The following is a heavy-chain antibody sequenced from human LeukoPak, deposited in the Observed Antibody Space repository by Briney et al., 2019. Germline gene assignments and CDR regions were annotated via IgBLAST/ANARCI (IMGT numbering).Heavy chain of an antibody. V-gene: IGHV3-7*01. CDR3: AKPLMRDRWFGES. D-gene: IGHD3-10*01. J-gene: IGHJ5*02. Sequence: GGSLRLSCAASGFTFSSYWMSWVRQAPGKGLEWVANIKQDGSEKYYVDSVKGRFAISRDTSRNTLYLQMNSLRAEDTAMYYCAKPLMRDRWFGESWGQGTLVTVSS. CDR2: IKQDGSEK. CDR1: GFTFSSYW.